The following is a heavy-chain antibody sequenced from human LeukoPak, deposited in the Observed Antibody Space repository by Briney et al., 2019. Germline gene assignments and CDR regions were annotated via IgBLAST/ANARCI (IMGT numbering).Heavy chain of an antibody. CDR1: GFTFSSYS. V-gene: IGHV3-48*04. CDR2: ISSSSSTI. D-gene: IGHD3-3*01. J-gene: IGHJ6*03. CDR3: ARGGVVGRAFMDV. Sequence: GGSLRLSCAASGFTFSSYSMNWVRQAPGKGLEWVSYISSSSSTIYYADSVKGRFTVSRDSAKNSLYLQMNSLRAEDTAVYYCARGGVVGRAFMDVWGKGTTVTVSS.